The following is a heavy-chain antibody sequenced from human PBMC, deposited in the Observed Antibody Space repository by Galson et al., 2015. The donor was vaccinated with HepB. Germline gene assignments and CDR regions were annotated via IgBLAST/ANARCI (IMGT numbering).Heavy chain of an antibody. Sequence: QSGAEVKKPGESLKISCKGSGYSFTSYWIGWVRQMPGKGLEWMGIIYPGDSDTRYSPSFQGQVTISADKSISTAYLQWSSLKASDTAMYYCARRYSGSYGWLGENAFDIWGQGTMVTVSS. CDR3: ARRYSGSYGWLGENAFDI. D-gene: IGHD1-26*01. V-gene: IGHV5-51*01. CDR1: GYSFTSYW. CDR2: IYPGDSDT. J-gene: IGHJ3*02.